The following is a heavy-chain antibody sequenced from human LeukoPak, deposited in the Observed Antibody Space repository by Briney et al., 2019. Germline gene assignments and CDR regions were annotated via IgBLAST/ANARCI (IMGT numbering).Heavy chain of an antibody. J-gene: IGHJ3*02. Sequence: PSETLSLTCAVYGGSFSGYYWSWIRHPPGKGLEWIGEINHSGSTNYNPSLKSRVTISVDTSKNQFSLKLSSVTAADTAVYYCAREAVYYDYVWGSYRYKTGAFDIWGQGTMVTVSS. V-gene: IGHV4-34*01. CDR2: INHSGST. CDR1: GGSFSGYY. D-gene: IGHD3-16*02. CDR3: AREAVYYDYVWGSYRYKTGAFDI.